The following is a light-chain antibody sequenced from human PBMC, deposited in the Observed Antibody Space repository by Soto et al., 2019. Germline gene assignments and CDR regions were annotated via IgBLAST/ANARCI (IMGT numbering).Light chain of an antibody. J-gene: IGLJ1*01. CDR2: DVS. CDR1: SSHVGVYNY. CDR3: CSYAGSYTLGV. Sequence: QSALTQPRSVSGSPGQSVTISCTGTSSHVGVYNYVSWYQQHPGKAPKLMIYDVSKRPSGVPDRFSGSKSGNTASLTISGLQAEDEAEYYCCSYAGSYTLGVFGAGTKVTVL. V-gene: IGLV2-11*01.